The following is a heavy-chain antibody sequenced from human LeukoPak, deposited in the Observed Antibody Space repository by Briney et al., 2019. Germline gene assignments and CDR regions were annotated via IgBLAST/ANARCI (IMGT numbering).Heavy chain of an antibody. CDR2: IYYSGST. V-gene: IGHV4-59*01. D-gene: IGHD2-15*01. Sequence: PSETLPLTCTVSGGSISSYYWSWIRQPPGKGLEWIGYIYYSGSTNYNPSLKSRVTISVDTSKNQFSLKLSPVTAADTAVYYCARVGCSGGSCYDDAFDIWGQGTMVTVSS. CDR1: GGSISSYY. CDR3: ARVGCSGGSCYDDAFDI. J-gene: IGHJ3*02.